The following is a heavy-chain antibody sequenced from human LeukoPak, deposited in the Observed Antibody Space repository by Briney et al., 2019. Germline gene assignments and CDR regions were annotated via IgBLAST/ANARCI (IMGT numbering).Heavy chain of an antibody. J-gene: IGHJ6*02. V-gene: IGHV3-23*01. D-gene: IGHD2-2*01. CDR1: GFTFSSYA. CDR2: ISGSGGST. Sequence: GGSLRLSCAASGFTFSSYAMSWVRQAPGKGLEWVSAISGSGGSTYYADSVKGRFTISRDNSKNTLYLQMNSLRAEDTAVYYCASHIVVVPAALYYYYGMDVWGQGTTVTVSS. CDR3: ASHIVVVPAALYYYYGMDV.